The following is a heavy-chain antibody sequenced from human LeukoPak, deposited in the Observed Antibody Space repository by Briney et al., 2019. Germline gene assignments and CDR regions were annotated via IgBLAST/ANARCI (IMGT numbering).Heavy chain of an antibody. Sequence: PSETLSLTCAVYGGSFSGYYWSWIRQPPGKGLEWIGEINHSGSTNYNPSLKSRVTISVDTSKNQFSLKLSSVTAADTAVYYCARGRVVDSGSYLYWGQGTLVTVSS. CDR3: ARGRVVDSGSYLY. CDR1: GGSFSGYY. D-gene: IGHD3-10*01. V-gene: IGHV4-34*01. CDR2: INHSGST. J-gene: IGHJ4*02.